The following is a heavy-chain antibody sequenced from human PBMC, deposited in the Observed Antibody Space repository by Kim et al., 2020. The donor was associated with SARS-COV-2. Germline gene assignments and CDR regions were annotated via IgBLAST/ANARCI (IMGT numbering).Heavy chain of an antibody. Sequence: TPSLKRRVTISVDTSKNQFSLKLSSVTAADTAVYYCAKSKNHYYYYYMDVWGKGTTVTVSS. J-gene: IGHJ6*03. CDR3: AKSKNHYYYYYMDV. D-gene: IGHD4-4*01. V-gene: IGHV4-59*01.